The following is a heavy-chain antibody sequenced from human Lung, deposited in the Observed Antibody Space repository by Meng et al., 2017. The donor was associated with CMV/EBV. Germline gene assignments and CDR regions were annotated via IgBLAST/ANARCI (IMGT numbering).Heavy chain of an antibody. CDR2: IRYDGTNK. Sequence: GESLKISCAASGFTFSDYAMHWVRQAPGKGLEWVAFIRYDGTNKDYADSMKGRFAISRDNSKSTLYLQINNLRAEDTAVYYCATQLSHLARGEFDYWGQG. CDR1: GFTFSDYA. V-gene: IGHV3-30*02. CDR3: ATQLSHLARGEFDY. J-gene: IGHJ4*02. D-gene: IGHD5-24*01.